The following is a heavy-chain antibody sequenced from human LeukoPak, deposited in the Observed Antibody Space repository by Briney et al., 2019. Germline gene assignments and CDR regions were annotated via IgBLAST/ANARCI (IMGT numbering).Heavy chain of an antibody. D-gene: IGHD3-22*01. CDR2: INPSGGST. Sequence: ASVKVSCKASGYTFTSYYMHWVRQAPGQGLEWMGIINPSGGSTSYAQKFQGRVTMTRDTSTSTVYMELSSLRSEDTAVYYCARDGYYYVSSGYYPPGAFDIWGQGTMVTVSS. CDR1: GYTFTSYY. J-gene: IGHJ3*02. CDR3: ARDGYYYVSSGYYPPGAFDI. V-gene: IGHV1-46*01.